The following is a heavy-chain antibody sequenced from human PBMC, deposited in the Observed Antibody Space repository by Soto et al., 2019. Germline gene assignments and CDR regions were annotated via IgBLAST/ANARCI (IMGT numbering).Heavy chain of an antibody. Sequence: QVQLQQWGAGLLKPSETLSLTCAVYGGSFSGYYWSWIRQPPGKGLEWIGEINHSGSTNYNPSLKSRVTISVDTSKNQFSLKLSSVTAADTAVYYCARGPITIFGVPRLDWGQGTLVTVSS. CDR1: GGSFSGYY. CDR3: ARGPITIFGVPRLD. D-gene: IGHD3-3*01. V-gene: IGHV4-34*01. CDR2: INHSGST. J-gene: IGHJ4*02.